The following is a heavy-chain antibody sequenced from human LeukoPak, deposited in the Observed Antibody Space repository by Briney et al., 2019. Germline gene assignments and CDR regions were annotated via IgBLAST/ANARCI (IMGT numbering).Heavy chain of an antibody. Sequence: SETLSLTCTVSGGSISSGGYYWSWIRQHPGKGLEWIGYIYYSGSTYYNPSLKSRVTKSVDTSKNQFSLKLSSVTAADTAVYYCARVLGVTYYFDYWGQGTLVTVSS. CDR3: ARVLGVTYYFDY. CDR1: GGSISSGGYY. V-gene: IGHV4-30-4*08. CDR2: IYYSGST. D-gene: IGHD4-23*01. J-gene: IGHJ4*02.